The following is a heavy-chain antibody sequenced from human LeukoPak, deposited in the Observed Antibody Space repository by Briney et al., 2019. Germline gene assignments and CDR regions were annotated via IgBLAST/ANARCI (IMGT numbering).Heavy chain of an antibody. CDR3: TRELMNWFDP. CDR1: GGSISSYY. D-gene: IGHD3-16*01. CDR2: IHYTGST. V-gene: IGHV4-59*01. J-gene: IGHJ5*02. Sequence: SETLSLTCTVSGGSISSYYWSWIRQSPGKGLECIGYIHYTGSTNYNPSLKSRVTISVETSKNQFSLKLKSVTAADTAVYYCTRELMNWFDPWGQGTLVIASS.